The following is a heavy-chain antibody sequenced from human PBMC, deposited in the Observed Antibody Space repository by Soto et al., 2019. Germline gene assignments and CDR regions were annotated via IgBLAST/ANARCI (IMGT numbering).Heavy chain of an antibody. CDR1: GFTFSNYA. CDR2: MSGNGGRI. CDR3: VKDPVSGGTGGAWFDY. J-gene: IGHJ4*02. Sequence: XESLRLSCAVSGFTFSNYAMTGVRQAPGKGLEWVSVMSGNGGRILYADSVKGRFTISRDNSKNTLYLQMNSLRLEDTAVYYCVKDPVSGGTGGAWFDYWGQGTLVTVSS. V-gene: IGHV3-23*01. D-gene: IGHD2-8*02.